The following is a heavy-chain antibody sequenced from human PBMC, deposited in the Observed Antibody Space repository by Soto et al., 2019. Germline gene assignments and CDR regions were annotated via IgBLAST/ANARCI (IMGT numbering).Heavy chain of an antibody. Sequence: SETLSLTCTVSGGSISSGGYYWSRNRQHPGKDLEWIGYIYDSGSTYYNPSLKSRVTISVDTSKNPFYLKLSSVTATDTAVYDCARVSAGPYYYDSSGYLCDFDYWGQGTLVTVSS. V-gene: IGHV4-31*03. CDR2: IYDSGST. CDR1: GGSISSGGYY. D-gene: IGHD3-22*01. J-gene: IGHJ4*02. CDR3: ARVSAGPYYYDSSGYLCDFDY.